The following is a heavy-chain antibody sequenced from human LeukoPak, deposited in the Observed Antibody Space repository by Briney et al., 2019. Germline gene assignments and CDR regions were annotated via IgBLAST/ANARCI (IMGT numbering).Heavy chain of an antibody. CDR1: GYTFTSYA. D-gene: IGHD3-3*01. V-gene: IGHV7-4-1*02. Sequence: ASVKVSCKASGYTFTSYAMNWVRQAPGQGLERMGWINTNTGNLTYAQGFTGRFVFSLDTSVSTAYLQISSLKAEDTAVYYCARVNYDFWSGYYGPPDYWGQGTLVTVSS. CDR3: ARVNYDFWSGYYGPPDY. J-gene: IGHJ4*02. CDR2: INTNTGNL.